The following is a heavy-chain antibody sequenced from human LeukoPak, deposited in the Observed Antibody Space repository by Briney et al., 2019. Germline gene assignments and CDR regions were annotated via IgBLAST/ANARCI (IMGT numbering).Heavy chain of an antibody. CDR2: IYYSGST. CDR1: GGSISSYY. D-gene: IGHD2-2*01. J-gene: IGHJ4*02. V-gene: IGHV4-59*12. Sequence: SETLSLTCTVSGGSISSYYWSWIRQPPGKGLEGIGYIYYSGSTNYNPSLKSRVTISVDTSKNQFSLKLSSVTAADTAVYYCARDLDCSSTSCYYYFDYWGQGTLVTVSS. CDR3: ARDLDCSSTSCYYYFDY.